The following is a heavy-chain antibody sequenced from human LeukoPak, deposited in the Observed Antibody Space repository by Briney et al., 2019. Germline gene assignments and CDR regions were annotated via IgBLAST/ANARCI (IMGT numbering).Heavy chain of an antibody. J-gene: IGHJ3*02. D-gene: IGHD3-16*01. CDR3: ARRMIYAWGAFDT. CDR1: GGSISSYY. CDR2: IYYSGST. V-gene: IGHV4-59*01. Sequence: SETLSLTCTVSGGSISSYYWSWIRQPPGKGLEWIGYIYYSGSTNYNPSLKSRVTISVDTSKNQFSLKLSSVTAADTAVYYCARRMIYAWGAFDTWGQGTMVTVSS.